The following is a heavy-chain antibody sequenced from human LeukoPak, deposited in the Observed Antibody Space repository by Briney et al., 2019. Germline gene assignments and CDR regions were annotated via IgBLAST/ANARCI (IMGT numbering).Heavy chain of an antibody. D-gene: IGHD6-19*01. Sequence: PGGSLRLSCSGSGFTFSNYAMHWIRQAPGKGLQYIAVMSNNGDSTYYADSVKGRFIISRDSSNNALYLQMSSLRPEDTAVYYCARGPLGAVAGTWANYWGQGTLVTVSS. CDR2: MSNNGDST. J-gene: IGHJ4*02. CDR1: GFTFSNYA. V-gene: IGHV3-64D*09. CDR3: ARGPLGAVAGTWANY.